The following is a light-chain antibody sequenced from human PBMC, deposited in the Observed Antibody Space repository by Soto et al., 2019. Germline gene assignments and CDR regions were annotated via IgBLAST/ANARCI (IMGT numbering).Light chain of an antibody. V-gene: IGKV1-5*01. J-gene: IGKJ1*01. CDR1: QSFSDW. Sequence: DIQMTQSPSTLSASVGDRVTITCRASQSFSDWLAWYQQKPGKAPKLLIYGASNLESGVPSRFSSSGSGTEFSLSVNSLRPEDFATLDCHKYNNSPWMLGEGTKVLIK. CDR2: GAS. CDR3: HKYNNSPWM.